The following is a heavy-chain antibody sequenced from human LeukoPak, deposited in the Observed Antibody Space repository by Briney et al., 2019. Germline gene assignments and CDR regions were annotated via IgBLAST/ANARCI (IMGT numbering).Heavy chain of an antibody. J-gene: IGHJ4*02. CDR2: ISGSGGST. CDR3: AKDRYDILTGYRYYFDY. Sequence: GGSLRLSCAASGFTFSSYGMSWVRQAPGKGLEWVSAISGSGGSTYYADSVKGRFTISRDNSKNTLYLQMNSLRAEDTAVYYCAKDRYDILTGYRYYFDYWGQGTLVTVSS. V-gene: IGHV3-23*01. D-gene: IGHD3-9*01. CDR1: GFTFSSYG.